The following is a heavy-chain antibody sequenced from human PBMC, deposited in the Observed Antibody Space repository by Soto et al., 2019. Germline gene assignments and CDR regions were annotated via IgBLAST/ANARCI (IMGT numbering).Heavy chain of an antibody. J-gene: IGHJ4*02. CDR1: GGSISSYY. D-gene: IGHD1-26*01. V-gene: IGHV4-59*01. CDR3: ASRYGGGFDY. Sequence: QVQLQESGPGLVEPSETLSLTCNVSGGSISSYYCSWIRQPPGKGLEWIGYIYSSGSSNYNPSLMRRVTMSVDTSKNPCSLQLSSVTAADTAVYYCASRYGGGFDYWGQGPLFTVS. CDR2: IYSSGSS.